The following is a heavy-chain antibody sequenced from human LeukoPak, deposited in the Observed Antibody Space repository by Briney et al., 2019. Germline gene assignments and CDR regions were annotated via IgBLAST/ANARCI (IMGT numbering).Heavy chain of an antibody. V-gene: IGHV4-39*01. J-gene: IGHJ3*02. CDR3: ARPNYDSSGYSPEGAFDI. CDR1: GGSISSSSYY. D-gene: IGHD3-22*01. Sequence: SETLSLTCTVSGGSISSSSYYWGWIRQPPGKGLEWIGSIYYSGSTYYNPSLKSRVTISVDTSKSQFSLKLSSVTAADTAVYYCARPNYDSSGYSPEGAFDIWGQGTMVTVSS. CDR2: IYYSGST.